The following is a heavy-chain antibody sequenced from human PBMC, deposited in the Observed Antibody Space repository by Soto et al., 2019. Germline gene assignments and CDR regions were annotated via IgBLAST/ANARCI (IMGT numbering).Heavy chain of an antibody. V-gene: IGHV4-31*03. CDR2: IYFSGTT. Sequence: QVQLQESGPGLVKPSQTLSLTCTVSGGSISSGDYYWSWIRQHPGKGLEWIGTIYFSGTTYYNPSLKSRVTISVDPSKNQFSLKLSSVTAADTAVYYCARRDRSGFSYWLDTWGQGTLVTVSS. CDR3: ARRDRSGFSYWLDT. D-gene: IGHD3-22*01. J-gene: IGHJ5*02. CDR1: GGSISSGDYY.